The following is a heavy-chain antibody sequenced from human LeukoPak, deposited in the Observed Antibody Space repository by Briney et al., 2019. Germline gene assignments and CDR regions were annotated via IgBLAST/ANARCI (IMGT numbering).Heavy chain of an antibody. V-gene: IGHV3-49*04. Sequence: GGSLRLSCTASGFTFGDYAMSWVRQAPGKGLEWVGFIRSKAYGGTTEYAASLKGRFTISRDDSKSIAYLQMDSLKTEDTAVYYCTREYGDYPCYYGMDVWGQGTTVTVSS. CDR1: GFTFGDYA. D-gene: IGHD4-17*01. CDR3: TREYGDYPCYYGMDV. J-gene: IGHJ6*02. CDR2: IRSKAYGGTT.